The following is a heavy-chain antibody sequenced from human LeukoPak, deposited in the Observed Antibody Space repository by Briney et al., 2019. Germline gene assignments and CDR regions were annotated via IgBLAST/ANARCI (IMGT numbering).Heavy chain of an antibody. D-gene: IGHD6-13*01. CDR3: ARQGNLPGIAAAGHFDY. CDR1: GGSISSYY. CDR2: IYYSGST. Sequence: PSETLSLTCTVSGGSISSYYWSWIRQPPGKGLEWIGYIYYSGSTNYNPSLKSRVTISVDTSKNQFSLKLSSVTAADTAVYYCARQGNLPGIAAAGHFDYWGQGTLVTVSS. J-gene: IGHJ4*02. V-gene: IGHV4-59*08.